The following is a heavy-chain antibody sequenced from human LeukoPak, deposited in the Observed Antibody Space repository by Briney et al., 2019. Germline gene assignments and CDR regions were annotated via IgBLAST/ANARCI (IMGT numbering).Heavy chain of an antibody. J-gene: IGHJ4*02. CDR3: AKLDGRGSGSYGYFDY. CDR1: GFTFSTYA. Sequence: PGRSLRLSCAASGFTFSTYAMSWVRQAPGKGLEWVSAISTNIDTTSYGDSVKGRFTISRDNSKNTLYLQMNSLRSEDTAVYYCAKLDGRGSGSYGYFDYWGQGTLVTVSS. CDR2: ISTNIDTT. V-gene: IGHV3-23*01. D-gene: IGHD3-10*01.